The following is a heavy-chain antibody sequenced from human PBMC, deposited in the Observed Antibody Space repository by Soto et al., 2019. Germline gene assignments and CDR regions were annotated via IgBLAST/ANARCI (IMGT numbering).Heavy chain of an antibody. CDR3: ARDDTAMAPPLYYYYYYMDV. J-gene: IGHJ6*03. CDR2: ISSSGSTI. Sequence: GGSLRLSCAASGFTFSDYYMSWIRQAPGKGLEWVSYISSSGSTIYYADSVKGRFTISRDNAKNSLYLQMNSLRAEDTAVYYCARDDTAMAPPLYYYYYYMDVWGKGTTVTVSS. V-gene: IGHV3-11*01. CDR1: GFTFSDYY. D-gene: IGHD5-18*01.